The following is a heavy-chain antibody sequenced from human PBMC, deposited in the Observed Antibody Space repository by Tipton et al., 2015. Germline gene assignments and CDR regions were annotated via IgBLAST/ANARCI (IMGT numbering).Heavy chain of an antibody. D-gene: IGHD5-18*01. V-gene: IGHV3-74*03. J-gene: IGHJ4*02. CDR1: GFTFDSFW. CDR2: ISPDGSRT. Sequence: GSLRLSCAASGFTFDSFWMHWVRQVPGKGLVWVSRISPDGSRTTYADSVRGRFTVSRDNARNTLFLQLSSLRAEDTAVYYCAKVWVTGFDYWGQGALVTVSS. CDR3: AKVWVTGFDY.